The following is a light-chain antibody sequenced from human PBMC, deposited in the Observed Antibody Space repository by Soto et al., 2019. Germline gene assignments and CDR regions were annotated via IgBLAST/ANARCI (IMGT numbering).Light chain of an antibody. V-gene: IGLV2-14*01. Sequence: QPVLTQPASVSGSPGQSLTISCTGSSSDGGGYNYVSWYQQHPGKAPKLMIYDVSNRPSGVSNRFSGSKSGNTASLTISGLQAEDEADYYCSSYTSSSTLGVFGGGTKLTVL. CDR2: DVS. CDR3: SSYTSSSTLGV. CDR1: SSDGGGYNY. J-gene: IGLJ2*01.